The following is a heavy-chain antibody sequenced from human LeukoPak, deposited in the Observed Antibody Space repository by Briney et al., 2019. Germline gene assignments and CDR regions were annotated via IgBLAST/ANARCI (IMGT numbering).Heavy chain of an antibody. D-gene: IGHD2-21*02. J-gene: IGHJ4*02. V-gene: IGHV3-23*01. CDR3: AKESIVVVTAIDYFDY. Sequence: PGGTLRLSCAASGFTFSSYGMSWVRQAPGKGLEWVSAISGSGGSTYYADSVKGRFTISRDNSKNTLYLQMNSLRAEDTAVYYCAKESIVVVTAIDYFDYWGQGTLVTVSS. CDR1: GFTFSSYG. CDR2: ISGSGGST.